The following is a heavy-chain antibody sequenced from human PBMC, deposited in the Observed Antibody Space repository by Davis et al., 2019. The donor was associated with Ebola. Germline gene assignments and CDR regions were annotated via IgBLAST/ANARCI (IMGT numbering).Heavy chain of an antibody. CDR3: ARDPIISLIVPSYGMDV. J-gene: IGHJ6*02. CDR1: GFTFSTYG. V-gene: IGHV3-33*01. CDR2: TWYEGNNK. Sequence: GESLKISCEASGFTFSTYGMHWLRQAPGKGLEWVAVTWYEGNNKFYAESVEGRFTISADNSKNSLYLQMDSLRAEDTAVYYCARDPIISLIVPSYGMDVWGPGTTVTVSS. D-gene: IGHD3-16*02.